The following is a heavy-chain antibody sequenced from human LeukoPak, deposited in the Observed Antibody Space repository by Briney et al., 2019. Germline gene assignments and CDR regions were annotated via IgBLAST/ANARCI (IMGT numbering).Heavy chain of an antibody. CDR2: ISSSSSYI. D-gene: IGHD6-19*01. CDR1: GFTFSSYS. J-gene: IGHJ6*02. V-gene: IGHV3-21*01. CDR3: ARFSYSSGWYGLYGMDV. Sequence: AGSLRLSCAASGFTFSSYSMNWVRQAPAKGLEWVSSISSSSSYIYYADSVKGRFTISRDNAKNSLYLQMNSLRAEDTAVYYCARFSYSSGWYGLYGMDVWGQGTTVTVSS.